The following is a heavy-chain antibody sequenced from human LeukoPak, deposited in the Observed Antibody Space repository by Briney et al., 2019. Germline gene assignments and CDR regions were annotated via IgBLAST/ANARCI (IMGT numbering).Heavy chain of an antibody. V-gene: IGHV3-21*03. CDR3: APAGGISTWFLDY. CDR2: ITSASSAM. J-gene: IGHJ4*02. CDR1: GFDFSAYS. D-gene: IGHD3-10*01. Sequence: GGSLRLSCAASGFDFSAYSMTWFRQGPGKGLEWVSSITSASSAMYYADSVKGRFIISRDNAKKSLYLQMDSLRAEDTGVYYCAPAGGISTWFLDYWGQGTLVAVSS.